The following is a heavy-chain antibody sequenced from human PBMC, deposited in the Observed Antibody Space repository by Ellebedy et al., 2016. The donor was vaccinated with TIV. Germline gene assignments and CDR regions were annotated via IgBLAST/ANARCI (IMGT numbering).Heavy chain of an antibody. J-gene: IGHJ4*02. CDR3: SRAPYYYGSDRFYGRPEGRFDS. CDR2: ISAYNGNT. Sequence: AASLKVSCKVSGYTFSNYGISWFRQAPGQGLAWMGWISAYNGNTKYTQNLQGRVTMTTDTSTSTAYMELRSLISDETAVYYWSRAPYYYGSDRFYGRPEGRFDSWGQGTLVTVSS. D-gene: IGHD3-10*01. V-gene: IGHV1-18*01. CDR1: GYTFSNYG.